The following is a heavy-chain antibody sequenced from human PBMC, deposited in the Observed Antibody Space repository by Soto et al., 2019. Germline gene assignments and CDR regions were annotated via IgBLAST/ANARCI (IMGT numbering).Heavy chain of an antibody. CDR2: VYSGGAT. Sequence: EVRLVESGGGLVQPGGSLRLSCAAFGFTVSSNYMTWVRLAPGKGLEWVSLVYSGGATHYAASVKGRFTISTHSSQNTLFLPMHSLGTEDTATYYCVRGRYGAEIHWGQGTKVTVSS. V-gene: IGHV3-53*04. D-gene: IGHD3-10*01. CDR1: GFTVSSNY. CDR3: VRGRYGAEIH. J-gene: IGHJ4*02.